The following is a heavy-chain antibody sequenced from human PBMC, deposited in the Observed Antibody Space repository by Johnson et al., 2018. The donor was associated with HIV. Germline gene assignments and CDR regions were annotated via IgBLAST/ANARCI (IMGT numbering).Heavy chain of an antibody. CDR1: GFTFDDYG. V-gene: IGHV3-9*01. CDR3: AKDVQRWSVRSAFDR. CDR2: ISWNSGSI. D-gene: IGHD5-18*01. Sequence: VQLVESGGGVVRPGGSLRLSCAASGFTFDDYGMNWVRQAPGKGLEWVSGISWNSGSIVYADSVKGRFTISRDNAKTSLYLQMNSLRAEDTALYYCAKDVQRWSVRSAFDRWGQGTMVTVSS. J-gene: IGHJ3*01.